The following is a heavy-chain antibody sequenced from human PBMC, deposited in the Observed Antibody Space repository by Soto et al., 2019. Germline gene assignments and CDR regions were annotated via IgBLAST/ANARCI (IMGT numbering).Heavy chain of an antibody. D-gene: IGHD1-26*01. Sequence: ASVKVSCKASGGTFSSYAISWVRQAPGQGLEWMGGIIPIFGTANYAQKFQGRVTITADESTITAYMELSSLRSEDTAVYYCAREGVGATNFDYWGQGTLVTVSS. CDR2: IIPIFGTA. CDR1: GGTFSSYA. V-gene: IGHV1-69*13. CDR3: AREGVGATNFDY. J-gene: IGHJ4*02.